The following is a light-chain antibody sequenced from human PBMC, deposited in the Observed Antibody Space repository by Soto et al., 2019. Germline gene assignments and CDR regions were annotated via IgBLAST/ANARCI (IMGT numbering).Light chain of an antibody. CDR3: QQYNNWPPVT. CDR2: GAS. J-gene: IGKJ5*01. CDR1: QSVGSN. Sequence: EIVLTQSPATLSLTPGERATLSCRASQSVGSNLAWYQQKAGQAPRLLIYGASTRATGIPARFSGSGSGTEFTLTISSLQSEDFALYYCQQYNNWPPVTFGQGTRLEI. V-gene: IGKV3-15*01.